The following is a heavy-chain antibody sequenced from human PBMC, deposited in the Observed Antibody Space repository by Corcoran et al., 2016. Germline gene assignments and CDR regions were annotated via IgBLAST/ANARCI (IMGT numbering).Heavy chain of an antibody. D-gene: IGHD2-2*01. CDR2: ISYDGSNK. J-gene: IGHJ5*02. V-gene: IGHV3-30*18. CDR1: GFTFSSYG. Sequence: QVQLVESGGGVVQPGRSLRLSCAASGFTFSSYGMHWVRQAPGKGLEWVAVISYDGSNKYYADSVKGRFTISRDNSKNTLYLQMNSLRAEDTAVYYCEKEPEYQLLYWFDPWGQGTLVTVSS. CDR3: EKEPEYQLLYWFDP.